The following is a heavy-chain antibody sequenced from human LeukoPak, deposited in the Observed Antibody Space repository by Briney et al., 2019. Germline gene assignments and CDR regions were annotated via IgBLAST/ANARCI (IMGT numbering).Heavy chain of an antibody. J-gene: IGHJ4*02. CDR3: AKEYGYTYGEFDY. D-gene: IGHD5-18*01. CDR1: GFTFRTSG. Sequence: GGTLRLSCAASGFTFRTSGMSWVRQAPGKGLEWVSAISGSGVSTYYADSVKGRLTISRGNSKNTPYLQMNSLRAEDTAVYYCAKEYGYTYGEFDYWGQGTLVTVSS. CDR2: ISGSGVST. V-gene: IGHV3-23*01.